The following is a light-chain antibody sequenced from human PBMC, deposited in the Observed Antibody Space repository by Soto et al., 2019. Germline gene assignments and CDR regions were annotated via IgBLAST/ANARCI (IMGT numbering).Light chain of an antibody. CDR1: QSVSSN. J-gene: IGKJ1*01. V-gene: IGKV3-15*01. CDR3: QQYNNWPPWT. Sequence: EIVMRQSPATLSVSPGERATLSCSASQSVSSNLAWYKQKPGQAPRLLIYGASTRATGIPARFSGSGSGTEFTLTISSMHSEDFADYYCQQYNNWPPWTFGQGTKV. CDR2: GAS.